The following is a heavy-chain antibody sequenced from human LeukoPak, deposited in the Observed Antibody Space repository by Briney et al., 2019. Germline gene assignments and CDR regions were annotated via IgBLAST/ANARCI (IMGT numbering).Heavy chain of an antibody. CDR2: ISGSGGST. J-gene: IGHJ6*02. V-gene: IGHV3-23*01. Sequence: GGSLRLSCAASGFTFSSYAMSWVRQAPGKGLEWVSAISGSGGSTYYADSVKGRFTISRDNSKNTLYLQMNSLRAVDTAVYYCAKAGYCSSTSCPSYYYYGMDVWGQGTTVTVSS. CDR3: AKAGYCSSTSCPSYYYYGMDV. D-gene: IGHD2-2*01. CDR1: GFTFSSYA.